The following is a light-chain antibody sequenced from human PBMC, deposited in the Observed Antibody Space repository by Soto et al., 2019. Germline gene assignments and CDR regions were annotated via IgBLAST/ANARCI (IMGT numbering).Light chain of an antibody. V-gene: IGKV1-39*01. CDR3: QQSYSTLPLT. Sequence: DIQMTQSPSSLSASVGDRVTITCRASQSISNYVNWYQQKPGRAPKLLIYDASRLQSEVPSRFSGSGSGTDFTLTISTLQPEDFATYYCQQSYSTLPLTFGGG. CDR1: QSISNY. J-gene: IGKJ4*01. CDR2: DAS.